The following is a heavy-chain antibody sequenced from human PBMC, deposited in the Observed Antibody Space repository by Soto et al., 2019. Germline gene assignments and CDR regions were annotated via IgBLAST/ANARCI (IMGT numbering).Heavy chain of an antibody. D-gene: IGHD3-3*01. J-gene: IGHJ4*02. CDR2: IYYSGST. CDR3: ARHRLGRFLEWYIDY. V-gene: IGHV4-59*08. CDR1: GGSISSYY. Sequence: SETLSLTCTVSGGSISSYYWSWIRQPPGKGLEWIGYIYYSGSTNYNPSLKSRVTIPVDTSKNQFSLKLSSVTAADTAVYYCARHRLGRFLEWYIDYWGQGTLVTVSS.